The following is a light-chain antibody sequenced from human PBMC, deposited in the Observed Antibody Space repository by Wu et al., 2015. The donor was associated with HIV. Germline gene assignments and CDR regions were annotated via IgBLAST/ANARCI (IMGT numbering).Light chain of an antibody. CDR1: QSVSSSY. V-gene: IGKV3-20*01. CDR2: GAS. J-gene: IGKJ2*01. CDR3: QQYDSSPPMYT. Sequence: EIVLTQSPGTLSLSPGERATLSCRASQSVSSSYLAWYQQKPGQAPRLLIYGASSRATGIPDRFSGSGSGTDFTLTISRLEPEDFAVYYCQQYDSSPPMYTFGLGDQAGDQT.